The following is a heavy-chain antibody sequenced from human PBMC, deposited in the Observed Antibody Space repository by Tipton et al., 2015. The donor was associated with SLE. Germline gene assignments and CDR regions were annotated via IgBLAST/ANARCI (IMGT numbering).Heavy chain of an antibody. J-gene: IGHJ4*02. V-gene: IGHV4-38-2*01. CDR1: GYSISSGYY. D-gene: IGHD3-22*01. CDR2: IYHSGST. Sequence: TLSLTCAVSGYSISSGYYWGGIRQPPGKGREWIGSIYHSGSTYYNPSLKGRVTISVDTSKNQFSLKLSSVTAADTAVYYCAAHSSGYQYYFDYWGQGTLVTVSS. CDR3: AAHSSGYQYYFDY.